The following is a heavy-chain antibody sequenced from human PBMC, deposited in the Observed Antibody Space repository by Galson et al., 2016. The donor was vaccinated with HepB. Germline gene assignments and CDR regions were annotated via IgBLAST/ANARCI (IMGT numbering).Heavy chain of an antibody. D-gene: IGHD3/OR15-3a*01. Sequence: QSGAEVKKPGESLTISCKGSGYSFTSYWIGWVRQMPGKGLEWMGIIFPGDSVTRYSPSFQGQVTISADKSNSTAYLQWSSLKASDTAMYYCARRVSSWDGHSRTLIYYFDYWGQGTLVTVAS. CDR3: ARRVSSWDGHSRTLIYYFDY. CDR2: IFPGDSVT. CDR1: GYSFTSYW. V-gene: IGHV5-51*01. J-gene: IGHJ4*02.